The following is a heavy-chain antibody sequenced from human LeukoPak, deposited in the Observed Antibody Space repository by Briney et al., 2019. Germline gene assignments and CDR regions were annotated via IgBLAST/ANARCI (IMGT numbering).Heavy chain of an antibody. CDR3: ARGVVVVTATTYNWFDP. D-gene: IGHD2-21*02. V-gene: IGHV4-34*01. Sequence: SETLSLTCAVYGGSFSGYYWSWIRQPLGKGLEWIGEINHSGSTNYNPSLKSRVTISVDTSKNQFSLKLSSVTAADTAVYYCARGVVVVTATTYNWFDPWGQGTLVTVSS. CDR2: INHSGST. CDR1: GGSFSGYY. J-gene: IGHJ5*02.